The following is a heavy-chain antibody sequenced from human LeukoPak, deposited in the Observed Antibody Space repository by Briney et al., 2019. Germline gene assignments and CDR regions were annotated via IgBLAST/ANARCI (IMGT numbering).Heavy chain of an antibody. CDR3: AREGGPYRPLDY. J-gene: IGHJ4*02. Sequence: SETLSLTCAVSGGSIRSSSYYWGWIRQPPGKGLEWIGSIYYSGTTHYNPSLESRVTMSVDMSENHISLRLTSVTAADTAVYYCAREGGPYRPLDYSGQGTLVTVSS. CDR2: IYYSGTT. CDR1: GGSIRSSSYY. V-gene: IGHV4-39*07.